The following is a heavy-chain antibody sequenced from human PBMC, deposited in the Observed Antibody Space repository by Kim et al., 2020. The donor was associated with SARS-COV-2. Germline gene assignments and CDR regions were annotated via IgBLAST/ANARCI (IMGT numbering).Heavy chain of an antibody. V-gene: IGHV3-13*04. J-gene: IGHJ2*01. D-gene: IGHD1-20*01. Sequence: GGSLRLSCAASGFTFSSYDMHWVRQGTEKGLEWVSSIGTKADTYYPDSVKDRFTISRENAKDSFYLQMNSLRAEDTAVHYCARGQVEEGIRATKGYFDLWGHGTVVTVSS. CDR3: ARGQVEEGIRATKGYFDL. CDR1: GFTFSSYD. CDR2: IGTKADT.